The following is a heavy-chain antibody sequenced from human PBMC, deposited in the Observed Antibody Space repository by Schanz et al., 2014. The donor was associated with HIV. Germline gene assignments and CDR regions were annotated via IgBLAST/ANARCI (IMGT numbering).Heavy chain of an antibody. CDR3: ARVANWDYYGMDA. V-gene: IGHV3-21*01. J-gene: IGHJ6*02. CDR1: RLTFSGYS. CDR2: ISSSSSYI. Sequence: EVQLLESGGGLVQPGGSLRLACAGSRLTFSGYSMNWVRQAPGKGLEWVSSISSSSSYIFYADSVKGRFTISRDNSKNTLYLQMNSLRAEDTAVYYCARVANWDYYGMDAWGRGTTVIVSS. D-gene: IGHD3-16*01.